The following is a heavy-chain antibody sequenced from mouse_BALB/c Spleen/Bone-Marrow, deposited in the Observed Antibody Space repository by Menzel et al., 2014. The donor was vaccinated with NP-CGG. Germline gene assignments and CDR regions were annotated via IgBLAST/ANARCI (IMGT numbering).Heavy chain of an antibody. J-gene: IGHJ2*01. CDR1: GFTFSDYY. CDR2: ISDGGSYT. CDR3: ARGSSYFDY. V-gene: IGHV5-4*02. D-gene: IGHD1-1*01. Sequence: DVQLVESGGGLVKPGGSLKLSCAASGFTFSDYYMYWVRQTPEKRLEWVATISDGGSYTYYPDSVKGRFTISRDNAKNNLYLQMSSLKSDDTAMYYCARGSSYFDYWGQGTTLTVSS.